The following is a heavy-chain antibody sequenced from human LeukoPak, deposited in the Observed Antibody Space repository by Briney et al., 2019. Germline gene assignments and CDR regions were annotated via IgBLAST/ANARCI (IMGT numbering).Heavy chain of an antibody. CDR2: ISSSSSSI. Sequence: GGSLRHSCAASGFTFSSYSMNWVRQAPGKGLEWVSHISSSSSSIYYVDSVKGRFTISRDNAKNSLYLQMNSLRVEDTAVYYCASGYYYASGSSGDYWGQGTLVTVSS. D-gene: IGHD3-10*01. V-gene: IGHV3-48*01. CDR3: ASGYYYASGSSGDY. J-gene: IGHJ4*02. CDR1: GFTFSSYS.